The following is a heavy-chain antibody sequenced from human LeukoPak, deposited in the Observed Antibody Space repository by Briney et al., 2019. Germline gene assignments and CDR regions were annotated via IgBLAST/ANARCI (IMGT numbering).Heavy chain of an antibody. Sequence: PGGSLRLSCTASGFSFSSYAMSWVRRAPARGLEWVSSMKGGGETFYADSVKGRFTLSRDLSRNTVFLQLNNLRVEDTAIYYCARASWVSYADAVCWGQGTLVTVSS. CDR1: GFSFSSYA. J-gene: IGHJ4*02. V-gene: IGHV3-23*01. CDR2: MKGGGET. D-gene: IGHD6-13*01. CDR3: ARASWVSYADAVC.